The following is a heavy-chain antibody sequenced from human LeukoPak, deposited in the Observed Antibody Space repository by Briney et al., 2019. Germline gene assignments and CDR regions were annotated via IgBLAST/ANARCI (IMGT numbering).Heavy chain of an antibody. J-gene: IGHJ6*02. D-gene: IGHD2-2*01. V-gene: IGHV3-7*01. CDR1: GFTFSSYW. CDR3: ARDPIVVVPAAYYYYYGMDV. Sequence: PGGSLRLSCAASGFTFSSYWMSWVRQAPGKGQEGVANIKQDGSEKYYVDSVKGRFTISRDNAKNSLYLQMNSLRAEDTAVYYCARDPIVVVPAAYYYYYGMDVWGQGTTVTVSS. CDR2: IKQDGSEK.